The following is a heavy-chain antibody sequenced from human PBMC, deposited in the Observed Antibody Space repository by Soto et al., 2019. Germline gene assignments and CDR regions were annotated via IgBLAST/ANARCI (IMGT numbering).Heavy chain of an antibody. CDR1: GFTFSSYS. Sequence: EVQLVESGGGLVKPGGSLRLSCAASGFTFSSYSMNWVRQAPGKGLEWVSSISSSSSYIYYADSVKGRFTISRDNAKNSLYLQMNSLRAEDTAVYYCARDVTSSTYYYLSPGGFDPWGQGTLVTVSP. D-gene: IGHD3-22*01. CDR3: ARDVTSSTYYYLSPGGFDP. CDR2: ISSSSSYI. V-gene: IGHV3-21*01. J-gene: IGHJ5*02.